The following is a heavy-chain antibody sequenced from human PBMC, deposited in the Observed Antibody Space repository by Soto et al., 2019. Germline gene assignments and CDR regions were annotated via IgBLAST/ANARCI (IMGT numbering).Heavy chain of an antibody. J-gene: IGHJ6*04. Sequence: QVQLQESGPGLVKPSQTLSLTCTVSGGSISSGGYYWSWIRQHPGKGLEWIGYIYYSGSTYYNPALRRRVTISVDTSKIQFSLKLSSVTVADTAVYYCAAACVACGGFNYYGMDVWGKGTTVTVSS. D-gene: IGHD5-12*01. CDR2: IYYSGST. CDR1: GGSISSGGYY. V-gene: IGHV4-31*03. CDR3: AAACVACGGFNYYGMDV.